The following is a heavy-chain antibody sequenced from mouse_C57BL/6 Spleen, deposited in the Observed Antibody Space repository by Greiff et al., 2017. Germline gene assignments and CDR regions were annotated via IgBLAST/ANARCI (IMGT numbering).Heavy chain of an antibody. CDR1: GYTFTSYW. CDR3: RRVNWERGPED. Sequence: VQLQQSGTVLARPGASVKMSCKTSGYTFTSYWMHWVKQRPGQGLEWIGAINPGNSDTSYNQKFKGKAKLTAVTSASTAYMELSSLTNEDSAVYDCRRVNWERGPEDWGQGTTLTVSS. D-gene: IGHD4-1*01. J-gene: IGHJ2*01. V-gene: IGHV1-5*01. CDR2: INPGNSDT.